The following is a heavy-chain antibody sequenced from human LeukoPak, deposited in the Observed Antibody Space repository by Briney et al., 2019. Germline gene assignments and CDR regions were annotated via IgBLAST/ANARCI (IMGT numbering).Heavy chain of an antibody. CDR2: IYSSGST. J-gene: IGHJ6*02. CDR3: ARDRQYYDFWSGYPAGYYYGMDV. CDR1: VGSVSSGSYY. V-gene: IGHV4-61*01. Sequence: PSETLSLTCTVSVGSVSSGSYYWSWIRQTPGKGLEWIGYIYSSGSTNYNPSLKSRVTISVDTSKNQFSLKLSSVTAADTAVYCCARDRQYYDFWSGYPAGYYYGMDVWGQGTTVTVSS. D-gene: IGHD3-3*01.